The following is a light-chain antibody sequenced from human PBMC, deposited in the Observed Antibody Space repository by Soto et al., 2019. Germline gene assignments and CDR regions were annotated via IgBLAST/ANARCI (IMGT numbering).Light chain of an antibody. CDR1: NIGNKN. CDR2: RDS. CDR3: QVWDSSTGNV. V-gene: IGLV3-9*01. J-gene: IGLJ1*01. Sequence: SYELTQPLSVSVALGQTARITCGGNNIGNKNVHWYQQMPGQAPVLVIYRDSNRPSGIPERFSGSNSGNTATLTINRAQAADEADYYCQVWDSSTGNVFGTGTKVTVL.